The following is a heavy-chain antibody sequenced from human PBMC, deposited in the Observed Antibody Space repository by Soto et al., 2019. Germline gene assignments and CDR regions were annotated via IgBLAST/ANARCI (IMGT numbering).Heavy chain of an antibody. D-gene: IGHD4-4*01. J-gene: IGHJ4*02. Sequence: SETLSLTCAVYGGSFSGYYWSWIRQPPGKGLEWIGEINHSGSTNYNPSLKSRVTISVDTSKNQFSLKLSSVTAADTAVYYCASRLPNTVTDFEYWGQGTLVTVSS. CDR1: GGSFSGYY. CDR2: INHSGST. CDR3: ASRLPNTVTDFEY. V-gene: IGHV4-34*01.